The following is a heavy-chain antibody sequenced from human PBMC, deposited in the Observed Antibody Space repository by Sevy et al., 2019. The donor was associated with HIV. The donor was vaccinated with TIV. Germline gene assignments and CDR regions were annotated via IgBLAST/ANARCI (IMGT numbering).Heavy chain of an antibody. CDR2: IWHDGSNK. V-gene: IGHV3-30*02. J-gene: IGHJ5*02. CDR1: GFTFNFHG. CDR3: ARETDNSARWLDP. Sequence: GGSLRLSCAASGFTFNFHGMHWVRQAPGKGLEWEAFIWHDGSNKYMADYVKGRFTISRDNSKNTLFLQMNSLTVEDTAVYYCARETDNSARWLDPWGQGTLVTVSS. D-gene: IGHD4-4*01.